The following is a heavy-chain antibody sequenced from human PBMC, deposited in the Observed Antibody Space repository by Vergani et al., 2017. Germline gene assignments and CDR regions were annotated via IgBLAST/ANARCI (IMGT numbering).Heavy chain of an antibody. D-gene: IGHD3-3*01. J-gene: IGHJ6*02. CDR3: ARDSNPLTICGVTPYYYYGMDV. CDR2: IWYDGSNK. Sequence: QVQLVESGGGVVQPGRSLRLSCAASGFTFSSYGMHWVRQAPGKGLEWVAVIWYDGSNKYYADSVKGRFTISRDNSKNTLYLQMNSLRAEDTAVYYCARDSNPLTICGVTPYYYYGMDVWGQGTTVTVSS. V-gene: IGHV3-33*01. CDR1: GFTFSSYG.